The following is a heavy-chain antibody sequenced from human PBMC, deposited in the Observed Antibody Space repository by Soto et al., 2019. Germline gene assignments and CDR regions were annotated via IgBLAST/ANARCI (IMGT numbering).Heavy chain of an antibody. D-gene: IGHD3-22*01. J-gene: IGHJ6*02. V-gene: IGHV3-21*01. CDR2: ISSSSSYI. CDR1: GFTFSSYS. Sequence: EVQLVESGGGLVKPGGSLRLSCAASGFTFSSYSMNWVRQAPGKGLEWVSSISSSSSYIYYADSVKGRFTISRDNAKNSLYLQMNSLRAEDTAVYYCARVYDSSGYYFYYYYYGMDVWGQGTTVTVSS. CDR3: ARVYDSSGYYFYYYYYGMDV.